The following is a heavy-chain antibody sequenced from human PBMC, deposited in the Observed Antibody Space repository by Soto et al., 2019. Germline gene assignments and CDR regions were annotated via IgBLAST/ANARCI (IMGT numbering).Heavy chain of an antibody. D-gene: IGHD1-20*01. CDR3: TKDRVPDGIYAFDY. CDR1: GCSFSDYC. V-gene: IGHV3-23*03. J-gene: IGHJ4*02. Sequence: GGSLRLSWAASGCSFSDYCMNWVRQDQGKGLEWVSFIDLSGTTTYYRDSVKGRFTIFKDKSMNTVYLQMNSLTVEDAAVYYCTKDRVPDGIYAFDYWGQGALVTVSS. CDR2: IDLSGTTT.